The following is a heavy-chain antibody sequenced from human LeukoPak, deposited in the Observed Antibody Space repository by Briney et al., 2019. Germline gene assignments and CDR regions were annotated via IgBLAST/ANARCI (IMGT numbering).Heavy chain of an antibody. Sequence: SVKVSCKASGGIFSSYAISWVRQPPGQGLEWMGGIIPIFGTANYAQKFQGRVTITTDESTSTAYMELSSLRSEDTAVYYCARVRRSRDWGYYYMDVWGKGTTVTVSS. CDR3: ARVRRSRDWGYYYMDV. J-gene: IGHJ6*03. V-gene: IGHV1-69*05. CDR1: GGIFSSYA. D-gene: IGHD3-16*01. CDR2: IIPIFGTA.